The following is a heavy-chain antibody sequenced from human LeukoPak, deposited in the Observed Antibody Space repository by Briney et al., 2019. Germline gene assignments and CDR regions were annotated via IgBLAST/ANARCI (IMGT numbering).Heavy chain of an antibody. CDR2: ISSSSSYI. Sequence: GGSLRLSCAASGFTFSSYSMNWVRQAPGKGLEWVSSISSSSSYIYYADSVKGRFTISRDNAKNSLYLQMNSLRAEDTAVYYCAREASQGYSSYGPRYDFDYWGQGTLVTVSS. J-gene: IGHJ4*02. D-gene: IGHD4-11*01. CDR3: AREASQGYSSYGPRYDFDY. CDR1: GFTFSSYS. V-gene: IGHV3-21*01.